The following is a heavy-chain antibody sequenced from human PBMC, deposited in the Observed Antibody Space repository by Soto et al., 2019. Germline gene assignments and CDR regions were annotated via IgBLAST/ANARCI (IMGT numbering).Heavy chain of an antibody. V-gene: IGHV4-4*07. D-gene: IGHD4-17*01. CDR2: VYTDGTA. CDR1: GNSMFNYY. Sequence: QVHLQESGPGLVKPSGTLSLICTVSGNSMFNYYWSWIRQPAGKGLEWIGRVYTDGTAIYNPSLKNRVTMSVDMSKNQFSLNVNSVTAADTAVYYCAKGGFVDGDYMNHVMDVWGQGATVIVS. J-gene: IGHJ6*02. CDR3: AKGGFVDGDYMNHVMDV.